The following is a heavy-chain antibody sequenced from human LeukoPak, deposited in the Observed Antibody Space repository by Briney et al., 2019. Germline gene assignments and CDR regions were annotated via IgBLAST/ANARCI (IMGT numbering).Heavy chain of an antibody. V-gene: IGHV3-23*01. CDR1: GFTFSSYA. CDR3: AKEDWAGWFDP. D-gene: IGHD3/OR15-3a*01. J-gene: IGHJ5*02. Sequence: GGSLRLSCAASGFTFSSYAMHWVRQAPGKGLEWVSGISGSGENTYYADSVKGRFTISRESSKNTVYLQMNSLKAEDAAVYYCAKEDWAGWFDPWGQGTLVTVSS. CDR2: ISGSGENT.